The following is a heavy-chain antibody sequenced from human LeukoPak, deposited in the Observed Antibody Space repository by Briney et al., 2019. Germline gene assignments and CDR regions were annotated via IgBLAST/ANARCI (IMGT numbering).Heavy chain of an antibody. J-gene: IGHJ4*02. D-gene: IGHD6-13*01. CDR2: ISGSAVST. CDR1: GFTFSSYA. V-gene: IGHV3-23*01. CDR3: AKTFSNSSPQGRLFDF. Sequence: GGSLRLSCAASGFTFSSYAMSWVRQAPGKGLEWVSAISGSAVSTYYADSVKGRFTISRDNSKNTLYLQMNSLRAEDTALYYCAKTFSNSSPQGRLFDFWGQGTQVTVSS.